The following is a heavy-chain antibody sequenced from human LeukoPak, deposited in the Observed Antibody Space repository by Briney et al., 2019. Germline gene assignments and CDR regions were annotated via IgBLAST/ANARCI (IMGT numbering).Heavy chain of an antibody. CDR1: GYTFTGYY. CDR3: AISVVRGVIIGPYFHS. V-gene: IGHV1-2*02. Sequence: ASVKVSCKASGYTFTGYYMHWVRQAPGQGLEWMGWVNPNSGGTNYAQKFQDRVTMTRDTSITTAYMELSSLRSDDTAVYYCAISVVRGVIIGPYFHSWGQGTLVTVSS. CDR2: VNPNSGGT. J-gene: IGHJ4*02. D-gene: IGHD3-10*01.